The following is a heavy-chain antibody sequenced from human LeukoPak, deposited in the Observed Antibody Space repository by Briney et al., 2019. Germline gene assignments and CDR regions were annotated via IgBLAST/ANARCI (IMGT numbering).Heavy chain of an antibody. CDR3: MSAHGY. V-gene: IGHV3-7*01. J-gene: IGHJ4*02. CDR1: GYSFSTNM. CDR2: TLPGGRES. Sequence: SGGSLRLSCVVSGYSFSTNMMTWVRQATGKGLEWVATTLPGGRESYRVDSVKGRFTISRDNAKNSLYLQMNILRAEDTAVYYCMSAHGYWGQGTLVTVTS.